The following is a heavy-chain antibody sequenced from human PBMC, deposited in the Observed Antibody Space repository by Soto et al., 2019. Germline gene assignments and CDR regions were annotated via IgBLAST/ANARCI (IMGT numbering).Heavy chain of an antibody. CDR2: MSPFSGNT. D-gene: IGHD2-15*01. J-gene: IGHJ3*01. CDR1: GYIFTSHD. CDR3: ARGLCTGGTCYGLTVDF. V-gene: IGHV1-8*01. Sequence: ASVKVFCKASGYIFTSHDINWVRHVPGQGFEWMGWMSPFSGNTGSAQKFQGRVSLTRNTSINTSYMELSSLTSDDTAVYYCARGLCTGGTCYGLTVDFWGQGTTVTVS.